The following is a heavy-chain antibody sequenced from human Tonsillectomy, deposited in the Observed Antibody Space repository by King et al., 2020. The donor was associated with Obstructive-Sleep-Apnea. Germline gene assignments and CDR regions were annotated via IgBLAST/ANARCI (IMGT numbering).Heavy chain of an antibody. Sequence: LPLQESGPGLVKPSETLSLTCTVSGDSASSGNYYWSWIRQPPGKGLECIGYIYYSGSTKYNPSLKSRVTISIDTSKNQFSLKLTSVTTADTAVYYCARVIRGRYFDYWGQGSLVTVSS. CDR2: IYYSGST. CDR3: ARVIRGRYFDY. J-gene: IGHJ4*02. V-gene: IGHV4-61*01. CDR1: GDSASSGNYY. D-gene: IGHD3-16*01.